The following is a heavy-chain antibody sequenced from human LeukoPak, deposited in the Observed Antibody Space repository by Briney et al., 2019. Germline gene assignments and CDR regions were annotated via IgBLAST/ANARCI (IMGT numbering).Heavy chain of an antibody. CDR3: AGGLDYSFEY. D-gene: IGHD2-15*01. CDR2: IYYSGST. CDR1: GGSISSYY. Sequence: SETLSLTCTVSGGSISSYYWSWIRQPPGKGLEWIGYIYYSGSTNYNPSLKSRVTISVDTSKNQFSLKLSSVTAADTPVYCCAGGLDYSFEYSGQGTLVTVSS. V-gene: IGHV4-59*01. J-gene: IGHJ4*02.